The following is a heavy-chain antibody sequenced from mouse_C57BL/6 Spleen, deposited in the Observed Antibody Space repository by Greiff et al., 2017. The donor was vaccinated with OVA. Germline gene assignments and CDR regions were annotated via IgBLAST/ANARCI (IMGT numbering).Heavy chain of an antibody. D-gene: IGHD2-4*01. Sequence: EVKLMESGGGLVKPGGSLKLSCAASGFNFSDYGMHWVRQAPEKGLEWVAYISSGSSTLYYADTVKGRFTIAGENAKKPLFLQMTRLRYEDTAMYYCAREDDYDRFAYWGQGTLVTVSA. CDR2: ISSGSSTL. J-gene: IGHJ3*01. V-gene: IGHV5-17*01. CDR1: GFNFSDYG. CDR3: AREDDYDRFAY.